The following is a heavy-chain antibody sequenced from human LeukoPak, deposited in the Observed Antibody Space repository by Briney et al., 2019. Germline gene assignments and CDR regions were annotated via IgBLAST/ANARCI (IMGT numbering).Heavy chain of an antibody. Sequence: SETLSLTCAVSGGSISSSYWWSWVRQPPGKGLEWIGEIYHSGSTNYNPSLKSRVTISVDKSKNQFSLNLSSVTAAGTAVYYCARMYYDSSGYYLDNWGQGTLVTVSS. CDR1: GGSISSSYW. V-gene: IGHV4-4*02. CDR2: IYHSGST. CDR3: ARMYYDSSGYYLDN. D-gene: IGHD3-22*01. J-gene: IGHJ4*02.